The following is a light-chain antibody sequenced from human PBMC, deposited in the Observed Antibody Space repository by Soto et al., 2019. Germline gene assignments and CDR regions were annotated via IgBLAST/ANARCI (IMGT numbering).Light chain of an antibody. CDR2: GAS. V-gene: IGKV3-15*01. Sequence: EIVMTQSPATLSVSPGERATLSCRASRSVNTNLAWYQQKPGQAPRLLIYGASTRATGIPARFSGSGSGTEFTLTINSLQSEDFAIYYCQQYNNWPGTFGQGTKVEIK. CDR1: RSVNTN. CDR3: QQYNNWPGT. J-gene: IGKJ1*01.